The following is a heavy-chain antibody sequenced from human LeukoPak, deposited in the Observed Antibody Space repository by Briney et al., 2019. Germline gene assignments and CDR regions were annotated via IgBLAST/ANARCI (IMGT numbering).Heavy chain of an antibody. CDR2: IYYSGST. CDR3: ARDGPDTVTMGRFDP. D-gene: IGHD4-17*01. CDR1: GGSISSGGYY. Sequence: SQTLSLTCTVSGGSISSGGYYWSWIRQHPGKGLEWIGYIYYSGSTYYNPSLKSRVTISVDTSKNQFSLKLSSVTAADTAVYYCARDGPDTVTMGRFDPWGQGTLVTVSS. J-gene: IGHJ5*02. V-gene: IGHV4-31*03.